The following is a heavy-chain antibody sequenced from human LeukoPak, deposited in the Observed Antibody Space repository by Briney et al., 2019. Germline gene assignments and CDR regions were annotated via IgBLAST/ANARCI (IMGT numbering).Heavy chain of an antibody. J-gene: IGHJ3*02. CDR2: ISCDGSNK. V-gene: IGHV3-30*03. D-gene: IGHD2-15*01. CDR3: ARDMTFCSGGSCYSLGFDI. Sequence: GRSLRLSCAASGLTFSSYGMHWVRQAPGKGLEWVAVISCDGSNKYYADSVKGRFTISRDNAKNSLYLQMNSLRDEDTAVYYCARDMTFCSGGSCYSLGFDIWGQGTMVTVSS. CDR1: GLTFSSYG.